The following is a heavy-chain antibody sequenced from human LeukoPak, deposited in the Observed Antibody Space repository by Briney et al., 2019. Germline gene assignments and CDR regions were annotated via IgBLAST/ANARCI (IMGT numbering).Heavy chain of an antibody. D-gene: IGHD3-22*01. CDR1: GGTFSSYA. CDR3: ARAAKDSDYYYYGMDV. CDR2: SIPIFGTA. J-gene: IGHJ6*02. Sequence: GASVKVSCKASGGTFSSYAISWVRQAPGQGLEWMGGSIPIFGTANYAQKFQGRVTITADESTSTAYMELSSLRSEDTAVYYCARAAKDSDYYYYGMDVWGQGTTVTVSS. V-gene: IGHV1-69*13.